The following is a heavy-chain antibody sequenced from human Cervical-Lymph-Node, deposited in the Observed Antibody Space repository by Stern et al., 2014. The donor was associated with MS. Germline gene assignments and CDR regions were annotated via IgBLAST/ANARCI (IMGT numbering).Heavy chain of an antibody. CDR2: IYYSGTT. CDR1: GGSISSGSYY. D-gene: IGHD3-3*01. J-gene: IGHJ5*02. Sequence: VQLVESGPGLVKPSQTLSLTCSVSGGSISSGSYYWSWIRQPPGKGLEWIGFIYYSGTTNYNPSLKSRVTMSVDTSKNQFSLKLNSVTAADTAVYYCARGSTIFGVGLYHWFDPWGQGTLVTVSS. V-gene: IGHV4-61*01. CDR3: ARGSTIFGVGLYHWFDP.